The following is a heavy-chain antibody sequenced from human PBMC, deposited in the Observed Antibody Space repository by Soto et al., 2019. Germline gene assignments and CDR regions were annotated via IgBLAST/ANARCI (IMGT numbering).Heavy chain of an antibody. D-gene: IGHD3-22*01. J-gene: IGHJ4*02. CDR1: GGSFSGYY. CDR3: ARGDSYDSSGYYGKTIDY. CDR2: INHSGST. Sequence: SETLSLTCAVYGGSFSGYYWSWIRQPPGKGLEWIGEINHSGSTNYNPSLKSRVTISVDTSKNQFSLKLSSVTAADTAVYYCARGDSYDSSGYYGKTIDYWGQGTLVTVSS. V-gene: IGHV4-34*01.